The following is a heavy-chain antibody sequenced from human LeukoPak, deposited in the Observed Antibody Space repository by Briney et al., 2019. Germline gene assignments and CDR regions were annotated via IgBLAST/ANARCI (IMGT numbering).Heavy chain of an antibody. V-gene: IGHV3-23*01. Sequence: RGSLRLSCAASGFTFSSYAMNWVRQAPGKGLEWVSAICSNDNNTYYANSVKGRFTISRDNSKITLSLQLNSLRAEDTAVYYCARGTSSSCYSAPNYWGQGTLVTVSS. CDR2: ICSNDNNT. D-gene: IGHD2-15*01. CDR1: GFTFSSYA. CDR3: ARGTSSSCYSAPNY. J-gene: IGHJ4*02.